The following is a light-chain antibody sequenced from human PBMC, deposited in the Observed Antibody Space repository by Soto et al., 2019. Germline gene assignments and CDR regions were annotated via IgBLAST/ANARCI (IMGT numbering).Light chain of an antibody. CDR3: AAWDGSLDVVL. V-gene: IGLV1-44*01. Sequence: QSVLTQPPSASGTPGQRVTISCSGSSSNIGTNTVNWYQQFPGSAPQLLLYNTNQRPSGVPGRFSGSKSGTSASLAISGLHSEDEADYYCAAWDGSLDVVLFGGGTKVTVL. J-gene: IGLJ2*01. CDR1: SSNIGTNT. CDR2: NTN.